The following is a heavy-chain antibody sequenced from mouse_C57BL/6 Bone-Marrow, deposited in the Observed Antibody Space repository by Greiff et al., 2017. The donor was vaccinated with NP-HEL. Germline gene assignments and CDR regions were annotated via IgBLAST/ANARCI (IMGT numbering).Heavy chain of an antibody. CDR1: GYAFSSSW. CDR2: IYPGDGDT. V-gene: IGHV1-82*01. D-gene: IGHD1-1*01. CDR3: ARRGITTVVRYFDV. Sequence: QVHVKQSGPELVKPGASVKISCKASGYAFSSSWMNWVKQRPGKGLEWIGRIYPGDGDTNYNGKFKGKATLTADKSSSTAYMQLSSLTSEDSAVYFCARRGITTVVRYFDVWGTGTTVTVSS. J-gene: IGHJ1*03.